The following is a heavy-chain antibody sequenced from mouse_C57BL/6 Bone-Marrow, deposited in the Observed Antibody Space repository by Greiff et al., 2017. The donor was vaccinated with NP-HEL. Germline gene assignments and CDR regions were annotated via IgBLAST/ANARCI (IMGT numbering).Heavy chain of an antibody. Sequence: VQLKESGPGLVQPSQSLSITCTVSGFSLTSYGVHWVRQSPGKGLEWLGVIWRGGSTDYNAAFMSRLSITKDNSKSQVFFKMNSLQADDTAIYYCAIYGSSSPYAMDYWGQGTSVTVSS. J-gene: IGHJ4*01. CDR2: IWRGGST. D-gene: IGHD1-1*01. CDR3: AIYGSSSPYAMDY. V-gene: IGHV2-5*01. CDR1: GFSLTSYG.